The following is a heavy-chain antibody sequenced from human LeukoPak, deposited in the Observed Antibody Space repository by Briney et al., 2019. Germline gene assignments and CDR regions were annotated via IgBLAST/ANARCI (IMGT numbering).Heavy chain of an antibody. V-gene: IGHV3-30*03. CDR1: GFTFSSYG. CDR3: ARVVTMIVVVNDAFDI. J-gene: IGHJ3*02. CDR2: ISYDGSNK. Sequence: GGSLRLSCAASGFTFSSYGMHWVRQAPGKGLEWVAVISYDGSNKYYADSVKGRFTISRDNSKNTLCLQMNSLRAEDTAVYYCARVVTMIVVVNDAFDIWGQGTMVTVSS. D-gene: IGHD3-22*01.